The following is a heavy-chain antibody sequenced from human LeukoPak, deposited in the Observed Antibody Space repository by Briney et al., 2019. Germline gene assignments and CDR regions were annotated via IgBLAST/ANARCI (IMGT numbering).Heavy chain of an antibody. J-gene: IGHJ5*02. V-gene: IGHV4-34*01. D-gene: IGHD2-2*01. CDR2: INHSGST. Sequence: SETLSLTCAVYGGSLSGYYWSWIRQPPGKGLEWIGEINHSGSTNYNPSLKSRVTISVDTSKNQFSLKLSSVTAADTAVYYCARGLLPATTLNWFDPWGQGTLVTVSS. CDR1: GGSLSGYY. CDR3: ARGLLPATTLNWFDP.